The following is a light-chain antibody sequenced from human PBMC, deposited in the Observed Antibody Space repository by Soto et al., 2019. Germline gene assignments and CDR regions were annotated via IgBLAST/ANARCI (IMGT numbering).Light chain of an antibody. Sequence: EIVMTQSPATLSVSPGERATLYCKASRRISSNLAWYQQKPGQPPRLLIYGASTRATGIPARFSGSGSGTEFTLTISGLQSEDFALYYCQQYNIWPPYTFGQGTKVDIK. CDR1: RRISSN. CDR3: QQYNIWPPYT. CDR2: GAS. V-gene: IGKV3-15*01. J-gene: IGKJ2*01.